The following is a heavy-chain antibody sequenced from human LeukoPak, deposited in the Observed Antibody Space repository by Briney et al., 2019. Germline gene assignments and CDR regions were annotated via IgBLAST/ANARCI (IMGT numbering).Heavy chain of an antibody. V-gene: IGHV1-2*02. CDR2: INPNSGGT. J-gene: IGHJ4*02. CDR3: ARGNDYGDY. CDR1: GYTFTTQY. D-gene: IGHD2-8*01. Sequence: PGTSVKVSCKASGYTFTTQYIHWVRQVAGQGLEWLGWINPNSGGTKYAQNFQGRVTMTRDTSITTAYMELNWLTTADTAMYYCARGNDYGDYWGQGTPVTVSS.